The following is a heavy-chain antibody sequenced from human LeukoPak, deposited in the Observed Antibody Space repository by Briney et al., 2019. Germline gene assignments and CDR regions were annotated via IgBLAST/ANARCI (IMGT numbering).Heavy chain of an antibody. CDR3: ARDPQDIVATIDAFDI. J-gene: IGHJ3*02. Sequence: GGSLRLSCAASGFTFSSYSMNWVRQAPGKGLEWVSSISSSSSYIYYADSVKGRFTISRDNAKNSLYLQMNSLRAEDTAVYYCARDPQDIVATIDAFDIWGQGTMVTVSS. D-gene: IGHD5-12*01. CDR2: ISSSSSYI. V-gene: IGHV3-21*01. CDR1: GFTFSSYS.